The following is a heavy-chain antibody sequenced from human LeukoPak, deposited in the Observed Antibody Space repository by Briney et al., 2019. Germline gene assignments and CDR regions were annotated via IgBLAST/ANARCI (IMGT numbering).Heavy chain of an antibody. Sequence: GGSLRLSCAVSGFTFNTYGIHWVRQTPGKGLEWVALISYDGSNKYYADSVKGRFTISRDNSKNTLYLQMDSLRAEDTAVYYCAKDKEIRGVKDYWGQGTLVTVSS. CDR2: ISYDGSNK. CDR1: GFTFNTYG. CDR3: AKDKEIRGVKDY. D-gene: IGHD3-10*01. J-gene: IGHJ4*02. V-gene: IGHV3-30*18.